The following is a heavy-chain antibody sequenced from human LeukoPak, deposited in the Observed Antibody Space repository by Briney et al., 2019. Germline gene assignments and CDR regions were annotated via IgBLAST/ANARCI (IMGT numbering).Heavy chain of an antibody. V-gene: IGHV4-30-2*01. J-gene: IGHJ4*02. CDR2: IYHSGST. CDR1: GGSISSGGYS. CDR3: ARSSLYGDYVDY. D-gene: IGHD4-17*01. Sequence: SQTLSLTCAVSGGSISSGGYSWSWIRQPPGKGLEWIGYIYHSGSTYYNPSLKSRVTISVDRSKNQFSLKLSSVTAADTAVYHCARSSLYGDYVDYWGQGTLVTVSS.